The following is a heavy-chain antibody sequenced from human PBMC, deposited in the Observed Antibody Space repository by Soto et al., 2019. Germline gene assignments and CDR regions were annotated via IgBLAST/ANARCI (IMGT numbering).Heavy chain of an antibody. J-gene: IGHJ4*02. V-gene: IGHV1-3*01. CDR1: GGTYSSYA. CDR2: INAGNGNT. Sequence: ASVKVSCKASGGTYSSYAISWVRQAPGQRLEWMGWINAGNGNTKYSQKFQGRVTITRDTSASTAYMELSSLRSEDTAVYYCARLEWLAIRDYWGQGTLVTVSS. CDR3: ARLEWLAIRDY. D-gene: IGHD3-3*01.